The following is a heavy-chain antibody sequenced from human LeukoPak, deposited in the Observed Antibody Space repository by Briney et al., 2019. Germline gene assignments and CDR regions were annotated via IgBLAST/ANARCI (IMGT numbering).Heavy chain of an antibody. CDR3: ARGGPPGYYYDYYMDV. CDR2: IYYSGST. Sequence: SETLSLTCAVSGGSISSNSYYWGWIRQPPGKGLEWIGSIYYSGSTYYNPSLKSRVTISVDTSKNRFSLKLSSVTAADTAVYFCARGGPPGYYYDYYMDVWGKGTTVTISS. CDR1: GGSISSNSYY. J-gene: IGHJ6*03. V-gene: IGHV4-39*07.